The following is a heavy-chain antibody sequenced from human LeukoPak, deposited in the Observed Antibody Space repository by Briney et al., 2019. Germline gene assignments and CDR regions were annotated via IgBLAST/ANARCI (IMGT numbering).Heavy chain of an antibody. CDR1: GGSISSSNW. D-gene: IGHD6-19*01. V-gene: IGHV4-4*02. CDR3: ASGLLYISGWTFDY. J-gene: IGHJ4*02. CDR2: IYHGGST. Sequence: PSGTLSLTCAVSGGSISSSNWWSWVRQPPGKGLEWIGEIYHGGSTNYNPSLESRVTMSVDKSKNLSSLKLTSVTAADTAVYYCASGLLYISGWTFDYWGQGTLVTVSS.